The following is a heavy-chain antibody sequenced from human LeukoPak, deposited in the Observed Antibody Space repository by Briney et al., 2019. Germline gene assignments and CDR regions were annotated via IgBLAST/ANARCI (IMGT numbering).Heavy chain of an antibody. V-gene: IGHV3-23*01. CDR3: AKQSADIP. CDR1: GFTFGNFA. Sequence: GESLRPSCEASGFTFGNFAMNWVRQAPGKGLEWISSISTSGYNTDYADSVTGRLTISRDNSKNTLFLQMSSVTDEDPAVYYCAKQSADIPWGQGTLGTVSS. CDR2: ISTSGYNT. J-gene: IGHJ5*02. D-gene: IGHD3-9*01.